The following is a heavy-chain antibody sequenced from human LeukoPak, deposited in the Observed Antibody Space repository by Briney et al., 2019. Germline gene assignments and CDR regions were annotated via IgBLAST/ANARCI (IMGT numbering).Heavy chain of an antibody. Sequence: SETLSLTCAVSGGSISSSNWWSWVRQPPGKGLEWIGEIYHSGSTNYNPSLKSRVTISVDKSKNQFSLKLSSVTAADTAVYYCAQSISSSSSPWFDPWGQGTLVTVSS. CDR2: IYHSGST. CDR1: GGSISSSNW. J-gene: IGHJ5*02. V-gene: IGHV4-4*02. CDR3: AQSISSSSSPWFDP. D-gene: IGHD6-6*01.